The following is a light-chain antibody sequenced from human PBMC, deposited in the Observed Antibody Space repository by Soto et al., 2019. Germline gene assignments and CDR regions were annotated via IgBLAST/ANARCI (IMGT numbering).Light chain of an antibody. CDR1: RSDVGGYNY. J-gene: IGLJ2*01. CDR3: SSYTSSNTLV. V-gene: IGLV2-14*01. Sequence: QSALTQPASVSGSPGQSITISCTGTRSDVGGYNYVSWYQQQPGKAPKLLIYDVRNRPSGVSTRFSGSKSGNTASLTISGLQAEDEADYCCSSYTSSNTLVFGEGTKLTVL. CDR2: DVR.